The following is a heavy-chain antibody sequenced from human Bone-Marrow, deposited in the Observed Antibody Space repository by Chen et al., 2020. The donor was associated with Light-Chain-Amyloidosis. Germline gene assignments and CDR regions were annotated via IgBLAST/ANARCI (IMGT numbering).Heavy chain of an antibody. CDR3: ARMEGPYYYDSSGLVY. CDR1: GYTFTHYV. V-gene: IGHV1-18*04. J-gene: IGHJ4*02. D-gene: IGHD3-22*01. CDR2: ISAYNGYT. Sequence: QVQLVQSGAEVKKPGASVKVSCKASGYTFTHYVIYWVRQAPGQGLEWMGWISAYNGYTNYAQNLQGRVTMTTDTSTHTAYMELRSLRSDDTAVYYCARMEGPYYYDSSGLVYWGQGTLVTVSS.